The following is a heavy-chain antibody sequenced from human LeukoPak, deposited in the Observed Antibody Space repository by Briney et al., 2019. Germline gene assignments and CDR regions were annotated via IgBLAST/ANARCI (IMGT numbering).Heavy chain of an antibody. CDR2: IYPGDSDT. V-gene: IGHV5-51*01. D-gene: IGHD4-17*01. Sequence: GESLKISCKGSGSSFTSYWIGWVRQMPGKGLEWMGIIYPGDSDTRYSPSFQGQVTISADKSIRTAYLQWSSLKASDTAMYFCASSTTVTTHFFDFWGQGTLVTVSS. CDR3: ASSTTVTTHFFDF. J-gene: IGHJ4*02. CDR1: GSSFTSYW.